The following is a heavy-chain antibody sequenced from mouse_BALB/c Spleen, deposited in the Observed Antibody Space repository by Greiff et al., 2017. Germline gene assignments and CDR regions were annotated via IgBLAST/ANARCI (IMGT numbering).Heavy chain of an antibody. D-gene: IGHD2-3*01. J-gene: IGHJ2*01. CDR3: ARRGWLQYYFDY. Sequence: QVQLQQSGAELVKPGASVKLSCKASGYTFTSYWMHWVKQRPGQGLEWIGEINPSNGRTNYNEKFKSKATLTVDKSSSTAYMQLSSLTSEDSAVYYCARRGWLQYYFDYWGQGTTLTVSS. CDR2: INPSNGRT. V-gene: IGHV1S81*02. CDR1: GYTFTSYW.